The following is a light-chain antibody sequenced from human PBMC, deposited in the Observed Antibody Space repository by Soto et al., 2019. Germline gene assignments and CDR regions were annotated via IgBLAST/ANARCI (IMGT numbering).Light chain of an antibody. J-gene: IGKJ1*01. Sequence: DIQMTQSPSTLSASVGDRVTITCRASQSISSWLAWYQQKPGKAPNLLIYKASSLESGVPSRFSGSGSGTEVTLTISGLQPDDFATYYCQQYSSYSRTFGQGTKVEVK. CDR3: QQYSSYSRT. CDR1: QSISSW. V-gene: IGKV1-5*03. CDR2: KAS.